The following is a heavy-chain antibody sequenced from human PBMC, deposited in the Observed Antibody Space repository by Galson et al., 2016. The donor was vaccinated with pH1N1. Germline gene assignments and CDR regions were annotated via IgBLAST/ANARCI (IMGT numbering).Heavy chain of an antibody. V-gene: IGHV4-38-2*02. Sequence: ETLSLTCTVSGYSISSGYYWGWIRQPPGKGLEWIGSIYHTGSTYYNPPLKSQVTISINTSKNRSSLNLSPVTAADTAVYFCAKVFPHSSSWYRGISFDYWGQGALVTVSS. CDR2: IYHTGST. J-gene: IGHJ4*02. D-gene: IGHD6-13*01. CDR3: AKVFPHSSSWYRGISFDY. CDR1: GYSISSGYY.